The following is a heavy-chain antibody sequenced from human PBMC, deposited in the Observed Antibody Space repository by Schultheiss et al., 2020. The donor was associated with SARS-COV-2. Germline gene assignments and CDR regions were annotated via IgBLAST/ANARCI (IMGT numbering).Heavy chain of an antibody. V-gene: IGHV3-21*01. CDR1: GFTFSSYI. D-gene: IGHD4-23*01. J-gene: IGHJ2*01. CDR2: ISSSSSYI. CDR3: ARADYGGKEPLWYFDL. Sequence: GGSLRLSCAASGFTFSSYIMNWVRQAPGKGLEWVSSISSSSSYIYYADSVKGRFTISRDNAKNSLYLQMNSLRAEDTAVYYCARADYGGKEPLWYFDLWGRGTLVTVSS.